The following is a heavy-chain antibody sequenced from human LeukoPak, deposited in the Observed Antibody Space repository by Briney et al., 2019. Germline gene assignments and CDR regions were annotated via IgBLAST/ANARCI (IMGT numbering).Heavy chain of an antibody. Sequence: GGSLRLSCAASGFTFSSYEMNWVRQAPRKGLEWISYISSSGRTTRYADSVKGRFTISRDNVRNSLYLQMNSLRAEDTAVYYCARSFMPLIVVYFDNWGQGTLVSVSS. V-gene: IGHV3-48*03. J-gene: IGHJ4*02. D-gene: IGHD3-22*01. CDR2: ISSSGRTT. CDR3: ARSFMPLIVVYFDN. CDR1: GFTFSSYE.